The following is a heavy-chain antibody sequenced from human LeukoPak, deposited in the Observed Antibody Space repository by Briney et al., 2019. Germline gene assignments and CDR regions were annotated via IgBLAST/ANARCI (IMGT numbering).Heavy chain of an antibody. D-gene: IGHD6-19*01. V-gene: IGHV1-69*06. CDR3: ASSNGYSSGWYLPITDY. J-gene: IGHJ4*02. CDR2: IIPIFGTA. Sequence: SVKVSCKASGGTCSSYAISWVRQAPGQGLEWIGGIIPIFGTANYAQKFQGRVTITADKSTSTAYMELSSLRSEDTAVYYCASSNGYSSGWYLPITDYWGQGTLVTVSS. CDR1: GGTCSSYA.